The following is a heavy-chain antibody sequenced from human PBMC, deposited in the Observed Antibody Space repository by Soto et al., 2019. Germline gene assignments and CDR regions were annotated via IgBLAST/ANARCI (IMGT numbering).Heavy chain of an antibody. V-gene: IGHV3-33*03. Sequence: QAQLVESGGGVVQPGTSLRLSCAASGFTISTQGMHWVRQAPGKGLEWLANIWYDGSNKFYAESVKGRFSISKDNSKTTLYLQMSSLRAEDKGVYYCAAATTWNFHFPYWGQGTQVTVSS. J-gene: IGHJ4*02. CDR2: IWYDGSNK. CDR3: AAATTWNFHFPY. CDR1: GFTISTQG. D-gene: IGHD1-7*01.